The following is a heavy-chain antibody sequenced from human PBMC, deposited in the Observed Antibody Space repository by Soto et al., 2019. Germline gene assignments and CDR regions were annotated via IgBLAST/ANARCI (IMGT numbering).Heavy chain of an antibody. J-gene: IGHJ5*02. CDR3: ARGGTMVRGNWFDP. CDR1: GGSISSGGYY. V-gene: IGHV4-31*03. D-gene: IGHD3-10*01. CDR2: IYYSGST. Sequence: QVQLQESGPGLVKPSQTLSLTCTVSGGSISSGGYYWSWIRQHPGKGLEWIGYIYYSGSTYYNPCLKSRVTMSVDTSKNQCALKLSSVTAADTAVYYCARGGTMVRGNWFDPWGQGTLVTVSS.